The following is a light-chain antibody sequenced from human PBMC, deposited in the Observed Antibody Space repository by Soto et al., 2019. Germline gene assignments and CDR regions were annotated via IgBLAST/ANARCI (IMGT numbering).Light chain of an antibody. CDR2: DAS. Sequence: EIVLTQSPATLSLSPGERATLSCRASQTVSTHLAWYQQKRDQAPRLLIYDASKRATGIPARFSGSGSGTDFSLTISSLEPEDFAVYYCQRRGNWPITFGQGTRLEIK. V-gene: IGKV3-11*01. CDR1: QTVSTH. J-gene: IGKJ5*01. CDR3: QRRGNWPIT.